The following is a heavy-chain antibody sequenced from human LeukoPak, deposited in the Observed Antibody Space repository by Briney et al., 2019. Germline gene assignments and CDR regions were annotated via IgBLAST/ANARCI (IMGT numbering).Heavy chain of an antibody. CDR1: GYTFTGYY. Sequence: ASVKVSCKASGYTFTGYYMHWVRQAPGQGLEWMGRINPNSGGTNYAQKFQGRVTMTRDTSISTAYMELSRLRSDDTAVYYCARGGIAVAVWFDPWGQGTPVTVSS. V-gene: IGHV1-2*06. CDR3: ARGGIAVAVWFDP. CDR2: INPNSGGT. D-gene: IGHD6-19*01. J-gene: IGHJ5*02.